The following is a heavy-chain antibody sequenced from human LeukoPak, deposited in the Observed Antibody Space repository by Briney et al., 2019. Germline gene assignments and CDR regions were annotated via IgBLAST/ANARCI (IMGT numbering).Heavy chain of an antibody. CDR1: GFTVSDNY. CDR3: AKVWGSSGHCFDY. V-gene: IGHV3-53*01. Sequence: GGSLRLSCAASGFTVSDNYMTWVRQAPGKGLEWVSIIYGGSTYYADSVKGRFTISRDNSKNTLYLQMNSLRAEDTAVYYCAKVWGSSGHCFDYWGQGTLVTVSS. CDR2: IYGGST. J-gene: IGHJ4*02. D-gene: IGHD6-19*01.